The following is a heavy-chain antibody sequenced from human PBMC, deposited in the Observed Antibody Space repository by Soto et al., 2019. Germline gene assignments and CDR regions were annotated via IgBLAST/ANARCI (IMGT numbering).Heavy chain of an antibody. V-gene: IGHV3-11*06. CDR1: GCTLSDHF. J-gene: IGHJ4*02. D-gene: IGHD3-3*01. CDR2: ISTTRNYT. CDR3: ARVSRDYYLYYSDY. Sequence: GAVRLTCTVSGCTLSDHFMAWVRQAPGKGLEWVSDISTTRNYTKYADSVKGRFSMSRDNARNSVYLQMNRLRADDTAVYYCARVSRDYYLYYSDYWGQGALVTVSS.